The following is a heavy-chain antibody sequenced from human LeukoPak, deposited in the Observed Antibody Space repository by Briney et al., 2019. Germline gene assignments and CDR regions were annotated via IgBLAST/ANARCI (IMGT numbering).Heavy chain of an antibody. V-gene: IGHV1-18*04. D-gene: IGHD5-18*01. CDR1: GYTFTSYG. CDR3: ARDWIQLWSGYWYFDL. J-gene: IGHJ2*01. Sequence: GASVKVSCKASGYTFTSYGISWVRQAPGQGLEWMEWISAYNGSTNYAQKLQGRVTMTTDTSTSTAYMELRSLRSDDTAVYYCARDWIQLWSGYWYFDLWGRGTLVTVSS. CDR2: ISAYNGST.